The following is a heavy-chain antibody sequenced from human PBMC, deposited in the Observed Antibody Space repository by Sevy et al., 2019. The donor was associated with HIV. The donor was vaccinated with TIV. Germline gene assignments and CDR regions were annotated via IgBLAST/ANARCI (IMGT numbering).Heavy chain of an antibody. CDR2: LYYGGRT. J-gene: IGHJ2*01. CDR1: GASISNYY. V-gene: IGHV4-59*01. CDR3: ARHSIAARSWYFDL. Sequence: SETLSLTCTVSGASISNYYWSWIRQPPGKGLEWIAYLYYGGRTNYNPSLKSRVTISVDKSKNQFSLKLISVTAADTAVYCCARHSIAARSWYFDLWGRGTLVTVSS. D-gene: IGHD6-6*01.